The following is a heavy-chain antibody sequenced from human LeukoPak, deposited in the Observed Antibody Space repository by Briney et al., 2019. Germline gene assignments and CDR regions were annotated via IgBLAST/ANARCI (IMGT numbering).Heavy chain of an antibody. CDR3: ARDSSRGYTYAFDY. CDR1: EDTFTGYY. V-gene: IGHV1-2*02. J-gene: IGHJ4*02. CDR2: VNPNNGVT. Sequence: ASVRVSCKASEDTFTGYYIHWVRQAPGQGLEWMGWVNPNNGVTEYAQKFQGRVTMTRDTSINTAYMELSRLRSDDAAVYFCARDSSRGYTYAFDYWGQGTLVSVSS. D-gene: IGHD5-18*01.